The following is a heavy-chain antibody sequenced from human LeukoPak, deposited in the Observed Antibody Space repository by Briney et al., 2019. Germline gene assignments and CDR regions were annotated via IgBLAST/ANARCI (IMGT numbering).Heavy chain of an antibody. D-gene: IGHD4-17*01. CDR1: GFTFSDYN. CDR3: ASSSGDYGDYNWFDP. Sequence: GGSLRLSCAASGFTFSDYNMSWIRQAPGKGLEWVSYISSSGSTTYYADSVKGRFTISRDNAKNSLYLQMNSLRAEDTAVYYCASSSGDYGDYNWFDPWGQGTLVTVSS. CDR2: ISSSGSTT. V-gene: IGHV3-11*01. J-gene: IGHJ5*02.